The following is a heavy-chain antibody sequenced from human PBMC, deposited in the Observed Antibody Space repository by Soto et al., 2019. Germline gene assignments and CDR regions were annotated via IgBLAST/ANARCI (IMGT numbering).Heavy chain of an antibody. D-gene: IGHD3-3*01. CDR3: ATSPTIFGSNWFDP. J-gene: IGHJ5*02. CDR2: ISAYNGNT. Sequence: ASVKVSCKASGYTFTSYGISWVRQAPGQGLEWMGWISAYNGNTNYAQKFQGRVTMTRNTSISTAYMELSSLRSEDTAVYYCATSPTIFGSNWFDPWGQGTLVTVSS. CDR1: GYTFTSYG. V-gene: IGHV1-18*01.